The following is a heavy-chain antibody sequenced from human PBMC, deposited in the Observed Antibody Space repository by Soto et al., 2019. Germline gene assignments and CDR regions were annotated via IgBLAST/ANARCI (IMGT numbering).Heavy chain of an antibody. CDR2: IIPIFGTA. J-gene: IGHJ4*02. D-gene: IGHD6-13*01. Sequence: ASVKVSCKASGGTFSSYAISWVRQAPGQGLEWMGGIIPIFGTANYAQKFQGRVTITADESTSTAYMELSSLRSEDTAVYYCARALIAAAGFWAPVVYWGQGTLVTVSS. V-gene: IGHV1-69*13. CDR1: GGTFSSYA. CDR3: ARALIAAAGFWAPVVY.